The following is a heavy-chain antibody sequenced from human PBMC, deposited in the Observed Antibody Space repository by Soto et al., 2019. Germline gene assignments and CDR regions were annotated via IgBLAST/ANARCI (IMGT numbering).Heavy chain of an antibody. D-gene: IGHD5-18*01. J-gene: IGHJ5*02. CDR3: ARGSAMVPYNWFDP. CDR2: ISAYNGNT. V-gene: IGHV1-18*01. CDR1: GYTFTSYG. Sequence: AASVKVSCKASGYTFTSYGISWVRQAPGQGLEWMGWISAYNGNTNYAQKLQGRVTMTTDTSTSTAYMELRSLRSDDTAVYYCARGSAMVPYNWFDPWGQGTQVTVSS.